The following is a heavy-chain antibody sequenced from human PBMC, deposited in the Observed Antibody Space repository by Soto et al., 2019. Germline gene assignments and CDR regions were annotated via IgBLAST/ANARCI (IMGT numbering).Heavy chain of an antibody. CDR2: IIPILGIA. CDR3: ARDLGGYDYYYYCMDV. D-gene: IGHD5-12*01. J-gene: IGHJ6*02. Sequence: SVTVSCQASGGTFSSYTISWVRQAPGQGLEWMGRIIPILGIANYAQKFQGRVTITADKSTSTAYMELSSLRSEDTAVYYCARDLGGYDYYYYCMDVWGQGTTVTVSS. CDR1: GGTFSSYT. V-gene: IGHV1-69*04.